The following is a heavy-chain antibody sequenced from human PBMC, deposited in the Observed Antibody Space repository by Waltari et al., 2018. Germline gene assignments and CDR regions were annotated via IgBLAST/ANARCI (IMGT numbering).Heavy chain of an antibody. CDR2: ITSISSTI. D-gene: IGHD6-19*01. CDR3: ARESSGWYFLPSTY. Sequence: EVQLVESGGGLVQPGGSLRLSCAASGFTFSSYSMNWVRQAPGKGLEGVSYITSISSTIYYADSVKGRFTISRDNAKNSLYLQMNSLRAEDTAVYYCARESSGWYFLPSTYWGQGTLVTVSS. V-gene: IGHV3-48*04. J-gene: IGHJ4*02. CDR1: GFTFSSYS.